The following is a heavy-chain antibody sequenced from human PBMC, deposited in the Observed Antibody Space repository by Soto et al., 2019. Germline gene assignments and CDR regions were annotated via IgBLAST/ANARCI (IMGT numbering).Heavy chain of an antibody. J-gene: IGHJ4*02. Sequence: SVKVSCKASGGTFSSYAISWVRRAPGQGLEWMGGIIPIFGTANYAQKFQGRVTITADESTSTAYMELSSLRSEDTAVYYCERDPRPGYGYFDYWGQGTLVTVSS. D-gene: IGHD6-13*01. CDR1: GGTFSSYA. CDR2: IIPIFGTA. CDR3: ERDPRPGYGYFDY. V-gene: IGHV1-69*13.